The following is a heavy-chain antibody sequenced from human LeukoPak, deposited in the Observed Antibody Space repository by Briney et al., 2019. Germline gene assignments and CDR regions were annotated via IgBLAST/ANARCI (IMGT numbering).Heavy chain of an antibody. CDR3: VRAIGYDFWSGYGMDV. Sequence: ASVKVSCKASGGTFSSYAISWVRQAPGQGLEWMGRIIPILGIANYAQKFQGRVTITADKSTSTAYMELSSLRSEDTAVYYCVRAIGYDFWSGYGMDVWGQGTTVTVSS. V-gene: IGHV1-69*04. CDR1: GGTFSSYA. D-gene: IGHD3-3*01. CDR2: IIPILGIA. J-gene: IGHJ6*02.